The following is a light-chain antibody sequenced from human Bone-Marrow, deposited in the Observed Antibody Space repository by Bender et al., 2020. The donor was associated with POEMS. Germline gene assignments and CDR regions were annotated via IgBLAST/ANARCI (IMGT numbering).Light chain of an antibody. J-gene: IGLJ3*02. CDR1: SSDVGGYNY. V-gene: IGLV2-23*01. CDR2: EDT. Sequence: QSALTQPASVSGSPGQSITISCTGTSSDVGGYNYVSWFQQHPGKAPKLMIYEDTKRPSGVSNRFSGSKSDNTASLTISGLQAEDEADFYCCSYADNSVWVFGGGTKLTVL. CDR3: CSYADNSVWV.